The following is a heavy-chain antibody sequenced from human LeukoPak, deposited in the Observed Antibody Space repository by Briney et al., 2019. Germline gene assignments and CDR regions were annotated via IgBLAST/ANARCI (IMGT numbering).Heavy chain of an antibody. D-gene: IGHD3-3*02. V-gene: IGHV3-9*01. CDR2: ISWNSGSI. CDR3: ARDGPPVPTIFGTFDS. J-gene: IGHJ5*01. CDR1: GFSFDDYA. Sequence: SLRLSCAASGFSFDDYAMHWVRQAPGKGLEWVSGISWNSGSIGYADSVKGRFTISRDNAKNSLYLQMNSLRVEDTAVYYCARDGPPVPTIFGTFDSWGQGTLVTVSS.